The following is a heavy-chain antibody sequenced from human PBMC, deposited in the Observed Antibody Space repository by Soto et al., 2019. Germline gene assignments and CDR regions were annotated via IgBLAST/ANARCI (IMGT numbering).Heavy chain of an antibody. Sequence: ASVKVSCKASGYTFTSYAMHWVRQAPGQRLEWMGWINAGNGNTKYSQKFQGRVTITRDTSASTAYMELSSLRSEDTAVYYCARWDNWNYRGYFDYWGQGTLVTGSS. CDR1: GYTFTSYA. J-gene: IGHJ4*02. CDR3: ARWDNWNYRGYFDY. V-gene: IGHV1-3*01. D-gene: IGHD1-7*01. CDR2: INAGNGNT.